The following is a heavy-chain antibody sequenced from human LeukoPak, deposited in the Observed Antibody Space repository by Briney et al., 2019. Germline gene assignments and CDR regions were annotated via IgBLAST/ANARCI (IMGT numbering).Heavy chain of an antibody. J-gene: IGHJ6*04. CDR2: IDSSDSYT. CDR1: GYNFTSYW. D-gene: IGHD3-10*01. CDR3: ARDPMVRGVIITKDYYYYYGMDV. V-gene: IGHV5-10-1*01. Sequence: GESLRISCKGSGYNFTSYWIGWVRQMPGKGLEWIGRIDSSDSYTNYSPSFQGHVTISADKSISTAYLQWSSLKASDTAMYYCARDPMVRGVIITKDYYYYYGMDVWGKGTTVTVSS.